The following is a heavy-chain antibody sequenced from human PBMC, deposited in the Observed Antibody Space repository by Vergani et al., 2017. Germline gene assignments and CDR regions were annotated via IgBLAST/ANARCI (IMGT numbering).Heavy chain of an antibody. J-gene: IGHJ6*02. V-gene: IGHV4-4*07. D-gene: IGHD1-1*01. CDR3: ARGTSRIPYYYYYGMDV. CDR2: IYTSGST. Sequence: QVQLQESGPGLVKPSETLSLTCTVSGGSISSYYWSWIRQPAGKGLEWIGRIYTSGSTNYNPSLKSRVTMSVDTSKNQFSLKLSSVTAADTAVYYCARGTSRIPYYYYYGMDVWGQGTTVTVSS. CDR1: GGSISSYY.